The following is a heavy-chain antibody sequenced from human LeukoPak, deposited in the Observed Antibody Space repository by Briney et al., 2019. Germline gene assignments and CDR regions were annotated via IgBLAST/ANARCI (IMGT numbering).Heavy chain of an antibody. CDR2: IYYSGST. V-gene: IGHV4-61*05. CDR3: ARAYREGFDY. J-gene: IGHJ4*02. D-gene: IGHD1-14*01. CDR1: GGSISSSSYY. Sequence: ASETLSLTCTVSGGSISSSSYYWGWIRQPPGKGLEWIGYIYYSGSTNYNPSLKSRVTISVDTSKNQFSLKLSSVTAADTAVYYCARAYREGFDYWGQGTLVTVSS.